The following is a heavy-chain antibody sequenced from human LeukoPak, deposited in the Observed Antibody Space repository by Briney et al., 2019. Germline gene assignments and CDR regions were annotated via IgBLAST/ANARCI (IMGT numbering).Heavy chain of an antibody. CDR3: ARDYMDV. CDR2: IYVDGST. V-gene: IGHV3-53*01. CDR1: GFSFSSYW. Sequence: GGSLRLSCAASGFSFSSYWMHWVRQAPGKGLEWVSVIYVDGSTYYADSVKGRFSISRDNSKNTLSLQMNSLRAEDTAVYYCARDYMDVWGKGTTVTVSS. J-gene: IGHJ6*03.